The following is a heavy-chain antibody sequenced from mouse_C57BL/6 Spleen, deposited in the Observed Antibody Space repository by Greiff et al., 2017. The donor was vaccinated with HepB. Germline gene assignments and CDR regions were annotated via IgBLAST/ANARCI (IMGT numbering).Heavy chain of an antibody. J-gene: IGHJ2*01. CDR3: AREYYGSSPYFDY. CDR1: GYTFTSYW. D-gene: IGHD1-1*01. CDR2: IHPNSGST. Sequence: VQLQQPGAELVKPGASVKLSCKASGYTFTSYWMHWVKQRPGQGLEWIGMIHPNSGSTNYNQKFKGKATLTVDTSSSTAYMQLSSLTSEDSAVYYCAREYYGSSPYFDYWGQGTTLTVSS. V-gene: IGHV1-64*01.